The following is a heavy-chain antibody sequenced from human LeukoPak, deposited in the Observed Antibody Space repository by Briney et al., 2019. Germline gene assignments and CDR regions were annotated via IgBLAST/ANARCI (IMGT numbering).Heavy chain of an antibody. V-gene: IGHV1-2*06. CDR2: INPNSGGT. CDR3: ARGEWLLHY. CDR1: GGTFSSYA. J-gene: IGHJ4*02. Sequence: ASVKVSCKASGGTFSSYAISWVRQAPGQGLEWMGRINPNSGGTNYAQKFQGRVTTTRDTSISTAYMELSRLRSDDTAVYYCARGEWLLHYWGQGTLVTISS. D-gene: IGHD3-3*01.